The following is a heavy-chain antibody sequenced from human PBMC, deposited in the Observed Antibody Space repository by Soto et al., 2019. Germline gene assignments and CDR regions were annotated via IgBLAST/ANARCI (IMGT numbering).Heavy chain of an antibody. J-gene: IGHJ6*02. CDR3: ERGLVVPAGIRYYYYGMDV. CDR1: GGIFSNYA. CDR2: IIPIFNTA. Sequence: GGSVKVSCKASGGIFSNYAISWVRQAPGQGIEWMGGIIPIFNTANYAQKFQGRVTITADKSTSTAYMELSSLRSEDTAVYYCERGLVVPAGIRYYYYGMDVWGQGTTVPVSS. V-gene: IGHV1-69*06. D-gene: IGHD2-2*01.